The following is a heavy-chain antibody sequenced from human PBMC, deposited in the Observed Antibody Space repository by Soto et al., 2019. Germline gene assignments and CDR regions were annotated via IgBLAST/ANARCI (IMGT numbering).Heavy chain of an antibody. CDR1: GFTFSSYG. J-gene: IGHJ2*01. CDR2: ISYDGSNK. D-gene: IGHD3-3*01. CDR3: AKGRGSGYHYYWYFDL. V-gene: IGHV3-30*18. Sequence: QVQLVESGGGVGQPGRSLRLSCAASGFTFSSYGMHWVRQAPGKGLEWVAVISYDGSNKYYADSVKGRFTISRDNSKNTLYLQMNSLRAEDTAVYYCAKGRGSGYHYYWYFDLWGRGTLVTVSS.